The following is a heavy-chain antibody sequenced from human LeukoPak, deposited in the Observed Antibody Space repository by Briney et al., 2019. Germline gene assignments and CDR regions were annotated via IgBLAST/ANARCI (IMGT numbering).Heavy chain of an antibody. J-gene: IGHJ4*02. V-gene: IGHV4-34*01. CDR2: INHSGST. D-gene: IGHD1-26*01. CDR1: GGSFSGYY. Sequence: SETLSLTCAVYGGSFSGYYWSWIRQPPGKGLEWIGEINHSGSTYYNPSLKSRVTISVDTSNNHFSLKLNSVTATDTAVYYCARHKGRVGAAVDYWGQGTLVTVSS. CDR3: ARHKGRVGAAVDY.